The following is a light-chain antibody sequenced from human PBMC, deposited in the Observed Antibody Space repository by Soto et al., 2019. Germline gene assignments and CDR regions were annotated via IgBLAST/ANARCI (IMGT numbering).Light chain of an antibody. CDR2: GTS. V-gene: IGKV3-15*01. J-gene: IGKJ2*01. CDR3: QQYDSWPPSYT. CDR1: QSVSTY. Sequence: IVMTQSPATLSVSLGDRATLSCRASQSVSTYLAWYQQKPGQAPRLLIYGTSTRATGIPARFSGSGSETDFTLTISSLQSEDFAVYYCQQYDSWPPSYTFGQGTKMESK.